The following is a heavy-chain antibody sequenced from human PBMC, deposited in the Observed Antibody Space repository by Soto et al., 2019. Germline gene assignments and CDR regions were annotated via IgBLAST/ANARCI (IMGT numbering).Heavy chain of an antibody. CDR3: GKDGQGNFGRDYYYSYGRDA. J-gene: IGHJ6*04. CDR1: GFTFSSYA. D-gene: IGHD1-7*01. Sequence: GSLRLSCAASGFTFSSYAMSWVRQAPGKGLEWVSAISGSGGSTYYADSVKGRFTISRDNSKNTLYLQMNSLRAEDTAVYYCGKDGQGNFGRDYYYSYGRDAWGKGTTVTVS. V-gene: IGHV3-23*01. CDR2: ISGSGGST.